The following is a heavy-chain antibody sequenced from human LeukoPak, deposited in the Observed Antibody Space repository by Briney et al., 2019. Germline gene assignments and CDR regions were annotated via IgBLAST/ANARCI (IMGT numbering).Heavy chain of an antibody. CDR3: ARETYDSSGYPPGYFDY. J-gene: IGHJ4*02. V-gene: IGHV4-59*01. Sequence: PSETLSLTRTVSGGSISSYYWSWIRQPPGKGLEWIGYIYYSGSTNHNPSLKSRVTISVDTSKNQFSLKLSSVTAADTAVYYCARETYDSSGYPPGYFDYWGQGTLVTVSS. CDR2: IYYSGST. CDR1: GGSISSYY. D-gene: IGHD3-22*01.